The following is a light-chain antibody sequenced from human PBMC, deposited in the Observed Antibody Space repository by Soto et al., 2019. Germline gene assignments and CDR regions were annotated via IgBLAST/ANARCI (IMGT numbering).Light chain of an antibody. CDR1: SSYVGGYNF. CDR2: DVN. Sequence: QSALTQPRSVSGSPGQSVTISCTGTSSYVGGYNFVSWYQQHPGKAPKLMIYDVNKRPSGVPGRFSVSKSGNTASLTISGLQAEDESDYYCCSYAGTYTHYVFGTGTKLTVL. V-gene: IGLV2-11*01. J-gene: IGLJ1*01. CDR3: CSYAGTYTHYV.